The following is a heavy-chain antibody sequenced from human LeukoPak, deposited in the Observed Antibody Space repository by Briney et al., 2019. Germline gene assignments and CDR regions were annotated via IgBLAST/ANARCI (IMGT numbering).Heavy chain of an antibody. D-gene: IGHD4-17*01. CDR3: AKGTAYGDYLDAFDI. J-gene: IGHJ3*02. CDR2: ISGSGGST. CDR1: GFTFSSSA. Sequence: PGGSLRLSCAASGFTFSSSAMSWVRQAPGKGLEWVSAISGSGGSTYYADSVKGRFTISRDNSKNTLYLQMNSLRAEDTAVYYCAKGTAYGDYLDAFDIWGQGTMVTVSS. V-gene: IGHV3-23*01.